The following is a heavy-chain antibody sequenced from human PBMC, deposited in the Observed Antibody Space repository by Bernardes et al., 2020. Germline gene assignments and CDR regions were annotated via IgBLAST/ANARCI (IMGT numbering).Heavy chain of an antibody. Sequence: SETLSLTCTVSGGSISSSSYYWGWLRQPPGKGLEWIGSIYYSGSTYYNPSLKSRVTISVDTSKNQFSLKLSSVTAADTAVYYCARIFGRYFDWLTGDFDYWGQGTLVTVSS. CDR1: GGSISSSSYY. CDR2: IYYSGST. J-gene: IGHJ4*02. V-gene: IGHV4-39*01. D-gene: IGHD3-9*01. CDR3: ARIFGRYFDWLTGDFDY.